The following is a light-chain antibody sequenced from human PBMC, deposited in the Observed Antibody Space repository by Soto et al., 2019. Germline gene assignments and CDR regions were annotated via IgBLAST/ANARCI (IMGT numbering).Light chain of an antibody. Sequence: DIVMTQSPDSLAVSLDERATINCKSSQSVLYSPNNKNYLSWYQQKPGQPPKLLIYWASTRESGVPDRFSGSGSGTDFTLTISSLQAEDVAVYYCQQYRSTPRTFGQGTKVEIK. V-gene: IGKV4-1*01. CDR1: QSVLYSPNNKNY. CDR3: QQYRSTPRT. J-gene: IGKJ1*01. CDR2: WAS.